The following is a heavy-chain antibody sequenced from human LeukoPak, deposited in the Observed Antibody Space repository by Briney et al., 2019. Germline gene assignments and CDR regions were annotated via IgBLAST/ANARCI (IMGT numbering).Heavy chain of an antibody. CDR1: GGSISGYY. CDR3: ARGGGAFCGGDCHRNFDY. D-gene: IGHD2-21*02. J-gene: IGHJ4*02. Sequence: SETLSLTCTVSGGSISGYYWSWIRQPPGKGLEWIGYIYNSGSTNYNPSLKSRVTISLDTSRNQFSLRLNSVTAADTAVYYCARGGGAFCGGDCHRNFDYWGQGTLVTVSS. CDR2: IYNSGST. V-gene: IGHV4-59*01.